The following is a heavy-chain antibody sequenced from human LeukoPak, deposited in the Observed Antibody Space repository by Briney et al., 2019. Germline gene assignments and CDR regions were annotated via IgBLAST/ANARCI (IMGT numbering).Heavy chain of an antibody. CDR3: ARGGGAPLAYYYYGMDV. J-gene: IGHJ6*02. CDR1: GGSISSGGYY. CDR2: IYYSGST. V-gene: IGHV4-31*03. Sequence: SETLSLTCTVSGGSISSGGYYWSWIRQHPGKGLEWIGYIYYSGSTYYNPSLKSRVTISVDTSKNQFSLKLSSVTAADTAVYYCARGGGAPLAYYYYGMDVWGQGTTVTVSS. D-gene: IGHD3-10*01.